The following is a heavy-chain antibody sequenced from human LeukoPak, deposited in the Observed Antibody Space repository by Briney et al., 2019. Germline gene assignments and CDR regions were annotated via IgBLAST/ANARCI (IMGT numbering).Heavy chain of an antibody. CDR1: GFTFSSYW. CDR2: ISADGSAT. D-gene: IGHD6-19*01. Sequence: GSLRLSCAASGFTFSSYWMHWVRQAPGKALVWVSYISADGSATRYADSAKGRFTISRDNAKSTLYLQMDSLRAEDMAVYYCVRVNGWPDYWGQGTLVTVSS. CDR3: VRVNGWPDY. J-gene: IGHJ4*02. V-gene: IGHV3-74*01.